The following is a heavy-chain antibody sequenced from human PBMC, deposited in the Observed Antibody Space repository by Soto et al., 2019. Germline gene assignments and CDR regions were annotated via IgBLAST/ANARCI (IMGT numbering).Heavy chain of an antibody. D-gene: IGHD1-26*01. J-gene: IGHJ4*01. V-gene: IGHV3-30*18. CDR2: ISYDGSNK. Sequence: GESRCLACAVSGFTFSSYGMHWDRQAPNEGLGWVAVISYDGSNKYYADCVKGLFTISRDNCRHTLYLQRNSLRAEDRAVFYCAKDLKWDVLDYWGQGTLVTVSS. CDR3: AKDLKWDVLDY. CDR1: GFTFSSYG.